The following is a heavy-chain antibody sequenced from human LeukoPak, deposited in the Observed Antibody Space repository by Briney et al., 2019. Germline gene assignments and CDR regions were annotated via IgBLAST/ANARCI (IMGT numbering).Heavy chain of an antibody. CDR2: IYYSGST. Sequence: SETLSLTCTVSGGSISGSGYYWGWIRQPPGKGLEWIGTIYYSGSTYYNPSLKSRLTISVDTSKNHFSLKLSSVTAADTAVYYCARQRGGGYWYFDLWGRGTLVTVSS. V-gene: IGHV4-39*01. CDR1: GGSISGSGYY. CDR3: ARQRGGGYWYFDL. J-gene: IGHJ2*01.